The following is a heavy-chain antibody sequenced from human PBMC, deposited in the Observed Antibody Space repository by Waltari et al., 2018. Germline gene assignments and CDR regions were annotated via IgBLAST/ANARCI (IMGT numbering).Heavy chain of an antibody. J-gene: IGHJ4*02. V-gene: IGHV3-23*01. CDR3: AKDRIAAAGAGHFDY. CDR1: GFPFSRSP. CDR2: ISGSGGST. D-gene: IGHD6-13*01. Sequence: EVQLLESGGGLVQPGGSMRLSCAASGFPFSRSPMRWVRQSPGKGLEWVSAISGSGGSTYYADSVKGRFTISRDNSKNTLYLQMNSLRAEDTAVYYCAKDRIAAAGAGHFDYWGQGTLVTVSS.